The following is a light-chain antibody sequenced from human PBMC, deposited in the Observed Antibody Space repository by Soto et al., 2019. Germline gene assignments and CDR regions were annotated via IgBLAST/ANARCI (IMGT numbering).Light chain of an antibody. J-gene: IGLJ7*01. CDR3: QTWGTGIPVV. Sequence: QLVLTQSPSASASLGASVKLTCTLSSGHISNAIAWHQQKPEKGPRFLMNVNSDGSHIKGDGIPDRFSGSSSGAERYLIISRLQSEDEADYYCQTWGTGIPVVFGGGTKLTVL. CDR2: VNSDGSH. V-gene: IGLV4-69*01. CDR1: SGHISNA.